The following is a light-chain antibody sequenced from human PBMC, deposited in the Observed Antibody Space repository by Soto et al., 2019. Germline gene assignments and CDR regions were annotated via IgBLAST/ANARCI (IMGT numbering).Light chain of an antibody. CDR2: AAS. Sequence: DIQMTQSPSSLSASVGDRVTITCRASQSISSYLNWYQQKPGKAPKLLIYAASSLQSGVPSRFSGSGSGTDFTLTISSPQPDDFATYYCQQSYSTLTFGPGTKVDIK. CDR1: QSISSY. J-gene: IGKJ3*01. V-gene: IGKV1-39*01. CDR3: QQSYSTLT.